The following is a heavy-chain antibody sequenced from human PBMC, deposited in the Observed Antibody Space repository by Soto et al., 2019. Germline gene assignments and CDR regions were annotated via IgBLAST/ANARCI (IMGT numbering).Heavy chain of an antibody. J-gene: IGHJ5*02. V-gene: IGHV1-18*01. CDR3: ARVPAYSTRWSSDPWVDP. D-gene: IGHD6-13*01. CDR2: INPYNGNT. Sequence: QVLLVQSGAAVKTPGASVKISCQASGYTFTNYGITWVRQTPGQGFEWMAWINPYNGNTNYAQNLQCRVTMTTDTSTSTVYMELRSLRSDDTAVYYCARVPAYSTRWSSDPWVDPWGQGTLVTVSS. CDR1: GYTFTNYG.